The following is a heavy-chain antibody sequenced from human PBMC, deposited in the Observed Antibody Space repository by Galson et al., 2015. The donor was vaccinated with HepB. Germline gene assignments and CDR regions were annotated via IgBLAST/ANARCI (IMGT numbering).Heavy chain of an antibody. D-gene: IGHD1-26*01. Sequence: SVKVSCKASGGTFSSYAISWVRQAPGQGLEWMGGIIPIFGTANYAQKFQGRVTITADESTSTAYMELSSLRSEDTAVYYCARGYHGSYRGVFAFDIWGQGTMVTVSS. J-gene: IGHJ3*02. CDR3: ARGYHGSYRGVFAFDI. CDR2: IIPIFGTA. V-gene: IGHV1-69*13. CDR1: GGTFSSYA.